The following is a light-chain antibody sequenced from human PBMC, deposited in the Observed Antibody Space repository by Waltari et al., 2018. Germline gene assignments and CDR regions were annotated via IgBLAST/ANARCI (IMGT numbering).Light chain of an antibody. Sequence: EIVLTQSPGTLSLSPWERATLSCRASQSVSSSYLAWYQQKPGQAPGLLIYGASSRATGIPDRFSGSGSGTDFTLTISRLEPEDFAVYYCQQYGSSPPRITFGGGTKVEIK. CDR1: QSVSSSY. J-gene: IGKJ4*01. CDR2: GAS. V-gene: IGKV3-20*01. CDR3: QQYGSSPPRIT.